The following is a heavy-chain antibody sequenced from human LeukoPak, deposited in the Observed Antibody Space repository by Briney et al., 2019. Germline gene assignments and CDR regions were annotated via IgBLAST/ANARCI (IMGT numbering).Heavy chain of an antibody. CDR3: AAGTGRSDFDY. V-gene: IGHV3-15*01. Sequence: GGPLRLSCTASGFTFNNAWMSWVRQAPGKGLEWVGRIKSKTDGGTTDYAAPVKGRFTISRDDSKDTLYLQMNSLKTEDTAMYYCAAGTGRSDFDYWGQGTLVIVSS. CDR1: GFTFNNAW. J-gene: IGHJ4*02. CDR2: IKSKTDGGTT. D-gene: IGHD1-1*01.